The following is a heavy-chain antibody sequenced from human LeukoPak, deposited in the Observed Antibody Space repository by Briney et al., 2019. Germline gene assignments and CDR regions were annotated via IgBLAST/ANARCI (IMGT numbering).Heavy chain of an antibody. V-gene: IGHV3-30*18. J-gene: IGHJ4*02. CDR2: ISYDGSNK. Sequence: PGGSLRLSCAASGFTFSSYGMHWVRQAPGKGLEWVAVISYDGSNKYYADSVKGRFTISRDNSKNTLYLQMNSLRAEDTAVYYCAKGKYDFWSGYYPFDYRGQGTLVTVSS. CDR3: AKGKYDFWSGYYPFDY. CDR1: GFTFSSYG. D-gene: IGHD3-3*01.